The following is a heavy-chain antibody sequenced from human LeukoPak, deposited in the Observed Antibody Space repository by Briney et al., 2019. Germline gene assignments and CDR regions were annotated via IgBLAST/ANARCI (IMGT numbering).Heavy chain of an antibody. CDR1: GFTFSSYA. CDR2: ISYDGSNK. V-gene: IGHV3-30-3*01. J-gene: IGHJ4*02. Sequence: GGSLRLSCAASGFTFSSYAMHWVRQAPGKGLEWVAVISYDGSNKYYADSVKGRFTISRDNSKNTLYLQMNSLRGEDTAVYYCAREAEGTRPDLDYWGQGALVTVSS. CDR3: AREAEGTRPDLDY. D-gene: IGHD6-6*01.